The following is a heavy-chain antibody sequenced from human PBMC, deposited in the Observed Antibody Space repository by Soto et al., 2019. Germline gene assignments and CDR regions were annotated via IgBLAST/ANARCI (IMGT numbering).Heavy chain of an antibody. CDR2: IYDSGST. CDR1: GGSISSGGYY. D-gene: IGHD3-10*01. J-gene: IGHJ4*02. V-gene: IGHV4-31*03. Sequence: PSETLSLTCTVSGGSISSGGYYWSWIRQHPGKGLEWIGYIYDSGSTYYNPSLKSRVTISVDTSKNQFSLKLNSVTAADTAVYYCARGRFGEIHDYWGQGTLVTVSS. CDR3: ARGRFGEIHDY.